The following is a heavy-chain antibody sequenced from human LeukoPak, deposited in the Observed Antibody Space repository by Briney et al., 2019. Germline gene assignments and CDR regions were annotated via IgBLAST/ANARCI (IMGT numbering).Heavy chain of an antibody. V-gene: IGHV3-33*01. CDR3: ARGNIVVVPAAMRVPFSWFDP. J-gene: IGHJ5*02. D-gene: IGHD2-2*01. Sequence: GRSLRLSCAASGFTFSSYGMHWVRQAPGKELEWEAVIWYDGSNKYYADSVKGRFTISRDNSKNTLYLQMNSLRAEDTAVYYCARGNIVVVPAAMRVPFSWFDPWGQGTLVTVSS. CDR1: GFTFSSYG. CDR2: IWYDGSNK.